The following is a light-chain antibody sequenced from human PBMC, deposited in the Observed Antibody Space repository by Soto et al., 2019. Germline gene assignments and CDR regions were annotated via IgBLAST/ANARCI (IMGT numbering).Light chain of an antibody. CDR1: QSVSSSY. CDR3: QQYGSSPLT. CDR2: GAS. Sequence: EIVLTQSPGTLSLSPGERATLSCRASQSVSSSYLAWYQQKPGQAPRLLIYGASSRATGIPDRFSGSESGTDVTLTISRLEPEDFGVYYCQQYGSSPLTFGQGTRLEIK. J-gene: IGKJ5*01. V-gene: IGKV3-20*01.